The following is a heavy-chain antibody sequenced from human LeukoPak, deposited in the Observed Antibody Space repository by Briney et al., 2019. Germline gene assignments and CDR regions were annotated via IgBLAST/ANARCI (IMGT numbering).Heavy chain of an antibody. D-gene: IGHD3-10*01. CDR1: VYPFTGQY. J-gene: IGHJ4*02. CDR2: ITPNSGGT. V-gene: IGHV1-2*02. CDR3: ATGSGTYSLDY. Sequence: ASVKVSCKASVYPFTGQYLHWVRQAPGQGLEWMGWITPNSGGTNYAQRFQGRVTMTGDTSISTAYMELSRLRSDDTAVYYCATGSGTYSLDYWGLGTVVTVSS.